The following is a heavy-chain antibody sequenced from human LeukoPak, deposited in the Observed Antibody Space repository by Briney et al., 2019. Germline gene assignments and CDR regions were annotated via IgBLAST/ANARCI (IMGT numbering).Heavy chain of an antibody. V-gene: IGHV1-8*01. D-gene: IGHD3-22*01. Sequence: ASVKVSCKASGYTSTSYDINWVRQATGQGLEWMGWMNPNSGNTGYAQKFQGRVTMTRNTSISTAYMELSSLRSEDTAVYYCARESDYYDSSGYYYDYWGQGTLVTVSS. CDR1: GYTSTSYD. J-gene: IGHJ4*02. CDR2: MNPNSGNT. CDR3: ARESDYYDSSGYYYDY.